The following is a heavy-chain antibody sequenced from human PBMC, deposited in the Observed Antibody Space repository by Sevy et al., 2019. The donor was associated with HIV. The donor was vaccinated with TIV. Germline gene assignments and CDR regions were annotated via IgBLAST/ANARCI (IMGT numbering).Heavy chain of an antibody. CDR2: ISGSSSYT. J-gene: IGHJ3*02. D-gene: IGHD2-2*01. CDR3: ARVGCSISSCPKGDAFDI. V-gene: IGHV3-11*06. Sequence: GGSLRLSCAASGFTFSDYYINWIRQAPGKGLEWVSYISGSSSYTNYEDSVKGRFPISRDNAKNSLYLQMNSLRAEDTAVYYCARVGCSISSCPKGDAFDIWGQATMVTVSS. CDR1: GFTFSDYY.